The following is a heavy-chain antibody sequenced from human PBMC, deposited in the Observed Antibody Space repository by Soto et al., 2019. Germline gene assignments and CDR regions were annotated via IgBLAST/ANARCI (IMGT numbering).Heavy chain of an antibody. CDR3: ARGLYSAAQ. Sequence: ASVKVSCKASGYIFTNYYIHWVRQAPGQGLEWMAIINPNGGSTNCAQEFQGRITLTRDTSTSTVYMDLSSLTSEDTAVYYCARGLYSAAQWGQGTLVTVSS. J-gene: IGHJ4*02. CDR1: GYIFTNYY. V-gene: IGHV1-46*01. CDR2: INPNGGST. D-gene: IGHD2-21*01.